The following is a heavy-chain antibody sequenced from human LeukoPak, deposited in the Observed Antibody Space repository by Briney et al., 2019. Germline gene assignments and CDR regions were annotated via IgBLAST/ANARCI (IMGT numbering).Heavy chain of an antibody. CDR2: IYHSGST. D-gene: IGHD3-3*01. CDR1: GGSISSYY. Sequence: SETLSLTCTVSGGSISSYYWSWIRQPLGKGREWIGYIYHSGSTNYNPSLKSRVTISADTSKNQFSLNLTSVTAADTAVYYCARRRGNFWSDFYAFDYWGLGTLVTVSS. CDR3: ARRRGNFWSDFYAFDY. J-gene: IGHJ4*02. V-gene: IGHV4-59*08.